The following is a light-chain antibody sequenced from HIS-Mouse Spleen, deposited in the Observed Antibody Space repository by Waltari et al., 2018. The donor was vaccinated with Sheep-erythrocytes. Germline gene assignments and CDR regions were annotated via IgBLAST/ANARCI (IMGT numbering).Light chain of an antibody. V-gene: IGLV2-8*01. CDR3: SSYAGSNNWV. CDR2: EVS. Sequence: QSALTQPPSASGSPGPSVTISCTGTSSDVGGYNYVPWYQQHPGKAPKLMIYEVSKRPAGVPDRFSGSKSGTTASLTVSGLQAEDEADYYCSSYAGSNNWVFGGGTKLTVL. J-gene: IGLJ3*02. CDR1: SSDVGGYNY.